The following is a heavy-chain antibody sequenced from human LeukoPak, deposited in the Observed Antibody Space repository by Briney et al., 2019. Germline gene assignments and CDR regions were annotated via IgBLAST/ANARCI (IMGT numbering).Heavy chain of an antibody. CDR3: ARMRSYCSGGSCPKAHTFDI. CDR2: IKQDGSEQ. CDR1: GFTFSYFW. D-gene: IGHD2-15*01. J-gene: IGHJ3*02. V-gene: IGHV3-7*01. Sequence: QPGGSLRLSCAASGFTFSYFWMSWVRQAPGRGLDWVANIKQDGSEQYYVDSVKGRFTISRDNAKNSLYLQMNSLRAEDTAVYYCARMRSYCSGGSCPKAHTFDIWGQGTMVTVSS.